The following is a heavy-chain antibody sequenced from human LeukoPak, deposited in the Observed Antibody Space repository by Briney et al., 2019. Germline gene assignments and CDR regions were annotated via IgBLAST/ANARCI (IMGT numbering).Heavy chain of an antibody. J-gene: IGHJ4*02. D-gene: IGHD6-13*01. CDR1: GFTFSSYW. CDR2: IKQDGSEK. V-gene: IGHV3-7*01. CDR3: DGRGSSWYGPVGY. Sequence: PGGSLRLSCAASGFTFSSYWMSWVRQAPGKGLEWVANIKQDGSEKYYVDSVKGRFTISRDNAKNSLYLQMNSLRAEDTAVSKVDGRGSSWYGPVGYWGQGTLVTVSS.